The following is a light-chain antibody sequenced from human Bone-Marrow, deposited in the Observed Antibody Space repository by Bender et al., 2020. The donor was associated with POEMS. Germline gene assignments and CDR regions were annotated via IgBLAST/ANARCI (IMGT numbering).Light chain of an antibody. Sequence: SYDLTQPPSVSVSPGQTASITCSGHHLEDHFTSWFQQKPGQSPVLVIYEDTKRPSGVPERFFGSNSGNTATLTISGTQAIDEADYYCQAWDTRTAVFGTGTKVTVL. CDR3: QAWDTRTAV. J-gene: IGLJ1*01. V-gene: IGLV3-1*01. CDR2: EDT. CDR1: HLEDHF.